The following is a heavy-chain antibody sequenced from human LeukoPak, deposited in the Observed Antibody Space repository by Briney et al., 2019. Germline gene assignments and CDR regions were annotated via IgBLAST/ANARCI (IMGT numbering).Heavy chain of an antibody. D-gene: IGHD3-3*01. V-gene: IGHV3-74*01. J-gene: IGHJ5*02. CDR2: INSDGSST. CDR3: ARGRGITIFGGGNWFDP. CDR1: GFTFSSYW. Sequence: GGSLRLSCAASGFTFSSYWMHWVRQAPGKGLVWVSRINSDGSSTSYADSVKGRFTISRDNAKNTLYLQMNSQRAEDTAVYYCARGRGITIFGGGNWFDPWGQGTLVTVSS.